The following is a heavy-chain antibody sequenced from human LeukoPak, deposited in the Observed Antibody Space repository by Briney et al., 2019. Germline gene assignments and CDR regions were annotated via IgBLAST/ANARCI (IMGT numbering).Heavy chain of an antibody. D-gene: IGHD6-6*01. CDR3: ARGDPGARPFDY. V-gene: IGHV4-59*12. CDR1: GGSISSYY. Sequence: PSETLSLTCTVSGGSISSYYWSWIRQPPGKGLEWIGYIYYSGSTNYNPSLKSRVTISVDTSKNQFSLKLSSVTAADTAVYYCARGDPGARPFDYWGQGTLVTVSS. J-gene: IGHJ4*02. CDR2: IYYSGST.